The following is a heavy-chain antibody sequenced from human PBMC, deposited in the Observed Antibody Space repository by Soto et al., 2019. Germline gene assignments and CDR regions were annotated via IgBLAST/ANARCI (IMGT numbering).Heavy chain of an antibody. Sequence: EAQVVESGGGLVKPGGSLRLSCVASGFTFSAAWMSWVRQAPGKGLEWIGRIESRPDGGTTEYAAPVKDRFIIAKDDSKNTVYLQMNSLKIEGTGIYYCVTHNYMSGGNYLDPWGKGALVSVSS. CDR3: VTHNYMSGGNYLDP. CDR2: IESRPDGGTT. D-gene: IGHD3-16*01. J-gene: IGHJ5*02. V-gene: IGHV3-15*04. CDR1: GFTFSAAW.